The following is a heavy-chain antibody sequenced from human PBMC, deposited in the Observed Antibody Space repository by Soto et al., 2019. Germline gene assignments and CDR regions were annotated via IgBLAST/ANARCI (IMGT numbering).Heavy chain of an antibody. CDR3: ARENSYFDY. Sequence: QIQLLQSGAEVKKPGASVKVTCKASGYTFRNFGINWVRQAPGQGLEWMGWISAYNDNANYAQKFQGRVTMTADTSTSTAYMELRSLRSDDTAVYYCARENSYFDYWGQGTLVTVSS. CDR2: ISAYNDNA. J-gene: IGHJ4*02. CDR1: GYTFRNFG. V-gene: IGHV1-18*01.